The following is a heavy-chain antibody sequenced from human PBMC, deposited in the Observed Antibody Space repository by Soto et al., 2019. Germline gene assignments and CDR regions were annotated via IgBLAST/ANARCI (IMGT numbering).Heavy chain of an antibody. CDR3: ARAGAWSGSYKRGPYYYYYYGMDV. CDR2: IIPIFGTA. Sequence: SVKVSCKASGGTFSSYAISWVRQAPGQGLEWMGGIIPIFGTANYAQKFQGRVTITADESTSTAYMELSSLRSEDTAVYYCARAGAWSGSYKRGPYYYYYYGMDVWGQGTTVTVSS. CDR1: GGTFSSYA. D-gene: IGHD1-26*01. V-gene: IGHV1-69*13. J-gene: IGHJ6*02.